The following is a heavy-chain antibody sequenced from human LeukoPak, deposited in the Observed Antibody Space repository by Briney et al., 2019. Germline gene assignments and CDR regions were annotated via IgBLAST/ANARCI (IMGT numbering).Heavy chain of an antibody. CDR1: GGSISSSSYY. Sequence: PSETLSLTCTVSGGSISSSSYYWGWIRQPPGKGLEWIGSIYYSGSTYSNPSLKSRVTLSADTSKNQFSLKLSSVTAADTAVYYCARHDGTICGVGYYFDYWGQGNLFTVSS. J-gene: IGHJ4*02. CDR2: IYYSGST. CDR3: ARHDGTICGVGYYFDY. V-gene: IGHV4-39*01. D-gene: IGHD3-3*01.